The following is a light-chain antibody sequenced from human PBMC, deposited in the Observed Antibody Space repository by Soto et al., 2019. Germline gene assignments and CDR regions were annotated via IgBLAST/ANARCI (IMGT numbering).Light chain of an antibody. CDR1: SSDVGSYNL. CDR2: EGG. Sequence: QSVLTQPASVSGSPGQSITISCTGTSSDVGSYNLVSWYQQHPDKAPKLMIYEGGKRPSGVSNRFSGSKSGNTASLTISGLQAEDEADYYCCSYAGSSTVVFGGGTKVTVL. J-gene: IGLJ2*01. V-gene: IGLV2-23*01. CDR3: CSYAGSSTVV.